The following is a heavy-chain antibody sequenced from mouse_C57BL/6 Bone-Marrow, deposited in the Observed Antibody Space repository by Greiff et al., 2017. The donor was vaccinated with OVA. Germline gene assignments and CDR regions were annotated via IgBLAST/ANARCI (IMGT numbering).Heavy chain of an antibody. D-gene: IGHD1-1*01. Sequence: VQLQQPGAELVKPGASVKLSCKASGYTFTSYWMHWVKQRPGQGLEWIGMIHPNSGSTNYNEKFKSKATLTVDKSSSTAYMQLSSLTSEDSAVYYCARGDLYYGSGYYFDYWGQGTTLTVSS. CDR1: GYTFTSYW. J-gene: IGHJ2*01. CDR2: IHPNSGST. CDR3: ARGDLYYGSGYYFDY. V-gene: IGHV1-64*01.